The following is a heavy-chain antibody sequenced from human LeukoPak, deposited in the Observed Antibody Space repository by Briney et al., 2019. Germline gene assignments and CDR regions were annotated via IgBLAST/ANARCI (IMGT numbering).Heavy chain of an antibody. J-gene: IGHJ4*02. V-gene: IGHV5-51*01. CDR1: GYSFTSYW. D-gene: IGHD2-15*01. CDR2: IYPGDSDT. CDR3: ARIRPYCSGGSCYGGGLDY. Sequence: GESLKISCKGSGYSFTSYWIGWVRQLPGKGLKWMGIIYPGDSDTRYSPSFQGKVTISADKSISTAYLQWSSLKASDTAMYYCARIRPYCSGGSCYGGGLDYWGQGTLVTVSS.